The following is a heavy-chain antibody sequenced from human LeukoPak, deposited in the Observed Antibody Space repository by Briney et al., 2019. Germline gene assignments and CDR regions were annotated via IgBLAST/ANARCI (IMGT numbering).Heavy chain of an antibody. CDR2: IDSSGNT. CDR3: ARDSIGYYGSGNFEY. J-gene: IGHJ4*02. CDR1: VGSISRCGYY. Sequence: PSETLSLTCTVSVGSISRCGYYWNWTRQHPEKGLEWIGNIDSSGNTYHNPSLKSRVTISVDTYQNEFSLKLSSVTAADTAVYYCARDSIGYYGSGNFEYWGQGTLVTVSS. V-gene: IGHV4-31*03. D-gene: IGHD3-10*01.